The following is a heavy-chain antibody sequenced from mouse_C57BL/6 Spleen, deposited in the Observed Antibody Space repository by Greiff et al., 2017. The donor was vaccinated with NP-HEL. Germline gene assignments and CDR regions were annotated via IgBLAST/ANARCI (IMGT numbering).Heavy chain of an antibody. CDR3: ARARYYDYDGGYFDV. J-gene: IGHJ1*03. V-gene: IGHV1-81*01. CDR1: GYTFTSYG. D-gene: IGHD2-4*01. Sequence: QVQLQQSGAELARPGASVKLSCKASGYTFTSYGISWVKQRPGQGLEWIGEIYPRSGNTYYNQKFKGKATLTADKSSSTAYMQLRSLTSEDSAVFFYARARYYDYDGGYFDVWGTGTTVTVSS. CDR2: IYPRSGNT.